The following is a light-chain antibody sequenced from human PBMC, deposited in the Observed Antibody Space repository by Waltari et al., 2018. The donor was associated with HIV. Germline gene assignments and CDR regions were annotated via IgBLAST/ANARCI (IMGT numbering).Light chain of an antibody. CDR2: DVS. J-gene: IGLJ1*01. CDR1: SSDVGGYNY. CDR3: SSYTSSSPYA. V-gene: IGLV2-14*03. Sequence: QSALTQPASVSGSPGQSITISSTGTSSDVGGYNYVSWYQQHPGKPPKPRIYDVSNRPSGVSNRFSGSKSGNTASLTISGLQAEDEADYYCSSYTSSSPYAFGTGTKVTVL.